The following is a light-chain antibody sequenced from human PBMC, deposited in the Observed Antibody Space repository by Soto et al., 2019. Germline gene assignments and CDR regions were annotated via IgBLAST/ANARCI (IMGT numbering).Light chain of an antibody. V-gene: IGKV1-5*03. CDR2: KAS. CDR1: QTISSW. CDR3: QHYNRYSEA. J-gene: IGKJ1*01. Sequence: DIQMTQSPSTLSGSVGDRVTITCRASQTISSWLAWYQQKPGKAPKLLIYKASTLKSGVPSRFSGSGSGTEFTLTISSLQPDDFATYFCQHYNRYSEACGQGTKMDLK.